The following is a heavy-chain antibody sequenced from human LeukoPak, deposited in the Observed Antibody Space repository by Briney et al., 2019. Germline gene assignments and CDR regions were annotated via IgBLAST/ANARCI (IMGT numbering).Heavy chain of an antibody. J-gene: IGHJ4*02. Sequence: PSETLSLTCAVYGEYFSGYYWSWIRQPPGKGLEWIGEINHSGSTNYNPSLKRRVIISVDTSKNQFSLKLSSVTAAYTAVYYCASPLNYDFWSGRPYYFDYWGQGTLVTVSS. D-gene: IGHD3-3*01. CDR1: GEYFSGYY. V-gene: IGHV4-34*01. CDR2: INHSGST. CDR3: ASPLNYDFWSGRPYYFDY.